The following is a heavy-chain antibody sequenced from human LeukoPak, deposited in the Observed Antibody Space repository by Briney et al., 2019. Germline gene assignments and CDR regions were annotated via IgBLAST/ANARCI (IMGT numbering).Heavy chain of an antibody. CDR1: GGSISSYY. J-gene: IGHJ4*02. D-gene: IGHD5/OR15-5a*01. V-gene: IGHV4-59*01. CDR3: ARGSTILAPLDN. CDR2: IYFSENT. Sequence: SETLSPTCTVSGGSISSYYWNWIRQPPGKGLEWIGYIYFSENTNSNPSLKSRVTISVDTSKNQFSLKLNSVTAADTAVYYCARGSTILAPLDNWGQGTLVTVSS.